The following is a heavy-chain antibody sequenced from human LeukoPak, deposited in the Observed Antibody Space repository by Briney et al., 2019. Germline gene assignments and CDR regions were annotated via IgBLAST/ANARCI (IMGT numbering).Heavy chain of an antibody. J-gene: IGHJ4*02. CDR1: GFTFSSYG. V-gene: IGHV3-30*02. Sequence: GGSLRLSSAASGFTFSSYGMHWVRQAPGQGLEWVAFIRYDGSNKYYADSVKGRFTISRDNSKNTLYLQMNSLRAEDTAVYYCANQNSGSYSYYFDYWGQGTLVTVSS. CDR3: ANQNSGSYSYYFDY. CDR2: IRYDGSNK. D-gene: IGHD1-26*01.